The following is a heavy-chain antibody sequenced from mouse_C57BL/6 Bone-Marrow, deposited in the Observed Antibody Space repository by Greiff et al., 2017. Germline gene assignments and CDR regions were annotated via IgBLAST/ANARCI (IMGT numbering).Heavy chain of an antibody. J-gene: IGHJ3*01. Sequence: EVKLQESGPELVKPGASVKISCKASGYSFTGYYMNWVKQSPEKSLEWIGEINPSTGGTTYNQKFKAKATLTVDKSSSTAYMQLKSLTSEDSAVYYCARFYGSSYGWFAYWGQGTLVTVSA. CDR2: INPSTGGT. CDR1: GYSFTGYY. D-gene: IGHD1-1*01. CDR3: ARFYGSSYGWFAY. V-gene: IGHV1-42*01.